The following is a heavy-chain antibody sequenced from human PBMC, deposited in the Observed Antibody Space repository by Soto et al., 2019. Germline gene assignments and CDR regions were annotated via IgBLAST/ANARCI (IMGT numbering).Heavy chain of an antibody. Sequence: QVQLVESGGGVVQPGRSLRLSCAASGFTFSSYGMHWVRQAPGKGLEWVAVISYDGSNKYYADSVKGRFTISRDNSKNTLYLQMNSLRAEDTAVYYCAKGAGQLVFRYYFDYSGQGTLVAVSS. CDR3: AKGAGQLVFRYYFDY. V-gene: IGHV3-30*18. CDR1: GFTFSSYG. J-gene: IGHJ4*02. D-gene: IGHD6-13*01. CDR2: ISYDGSNK.